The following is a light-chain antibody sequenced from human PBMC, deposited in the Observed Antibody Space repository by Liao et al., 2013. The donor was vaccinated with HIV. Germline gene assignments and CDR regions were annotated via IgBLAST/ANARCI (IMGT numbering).Light chain of an antibody. CDR1: NIGSHS. Sequence: SYVVTQPPSVSVAPGKTARITCGGNNIGSHSVHWYQQKPGQAPRLVIYFNSDRPSGIPERFSGSNSGNTATLTISRVEAGDEADYHCQVWDESDHRVFGGGTKLTV. CDR2: FNS. CDR3: QVWDESDHRV. J-gene: IGLJ3*02. V-gene: IGLV3-21*04.